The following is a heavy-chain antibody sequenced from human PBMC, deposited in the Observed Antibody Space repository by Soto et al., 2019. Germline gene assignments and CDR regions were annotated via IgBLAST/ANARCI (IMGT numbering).Heavy chain of an antibody. CDR1: GGSISSGGYS. CDR2: ISHSGNT. J-gene: IGHJ4*02. Sequence: SETLFLTCAVSGGSISSGGYSWSWIREPPGKGRGWIWYISHSGNTYYNPSLKTRVTISLDTSKTQFSLNLSSVTAAELAVYYCARVDGSAVSFDYWGQGTLVTVS. D-gene: IGHD1-20*01. V-gene: IGHV4-30-2*01. CDR3: ARVDGSAVSFDY.